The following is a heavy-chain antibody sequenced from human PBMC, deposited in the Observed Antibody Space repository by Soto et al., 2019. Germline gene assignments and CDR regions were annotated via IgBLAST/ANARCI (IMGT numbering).Heavy chain of an antibody. CDR2: INPKSGGT. V-gene: IGHV1-2*04. CDR3: AASIFYYGMDV. Sequence: GASVKVSCKASGYSFTDYHIHWVRQAPGQGLGWLGRINPKSGGTSTAQKFQGWVTMTTDTSISTASMELTRLTSDDTAIYYCAASIFYYGMDVWGQGTTVTVSS. CDR1: GYSFTDYH. J-gene: IGHJ6*02.